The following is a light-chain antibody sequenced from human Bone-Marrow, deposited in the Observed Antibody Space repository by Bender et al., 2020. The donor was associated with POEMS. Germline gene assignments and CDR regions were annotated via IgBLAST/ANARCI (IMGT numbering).Light chain of an antibody. V-gene: IGLV2-14*03. CDR1: SSDVGGYNY. CDR3: SSFAGNDNFWV. Sequence: QSALTQPASVSGSPGQSITISCTGTSSDVGGYNYVSWYQQHPGKAPKLMIYDVSNRPSGVSNRFSGSKSGNTASLTVSGLQAEDEADYYCSSFAGNDNFWVSGGGTKLTVL. J-gene: IGLJ3*02. CDR2: DVS.